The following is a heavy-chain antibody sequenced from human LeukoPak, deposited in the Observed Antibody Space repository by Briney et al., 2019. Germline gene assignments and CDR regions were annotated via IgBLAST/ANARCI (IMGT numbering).Heavy chain of an antibody. CDR3: ASDSGSYSYDYYYYYGMDV. CDR2: IIPIFGTA. CDR1: GGTFISYA. D-gene: IGHD3-10*01. Sequence: SVKVSCKASGGTFISYAISWVRQAPGQGLEWMGGIIPIFGTANYAQKFQGRVTITADESTSTAYMELSSLRSEDTAVYYCASDSGSYSYDYYYYYGMDVWGKGTTVTVSS. J-gene: IGHJ6*04. V-gene: IGHV1-69*13.